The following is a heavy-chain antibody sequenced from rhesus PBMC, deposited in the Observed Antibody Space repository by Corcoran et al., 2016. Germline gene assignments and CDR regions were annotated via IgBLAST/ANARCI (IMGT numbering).Heavy chain of an antibody. CDR2: IYGSGGGT. J-gene: IGHJ3*01. D-gene: IGHD6-13*01. Sequence: QVQLQESGPGLVKPSETLSLTCAVSGGSISDDYYWSWIRQPPGKGLEWIGYIYGSGGGTNYNPSLKNRFSISIDTSKTQFSLKLSSVTAADTAVYYCARPYSSWTDDAFDFWGQGLRVTVSS. CDR1: GGSISDDYY. CDR3: ARPYSSWTDDAFDF. V-gene: IGHV4-106*01.